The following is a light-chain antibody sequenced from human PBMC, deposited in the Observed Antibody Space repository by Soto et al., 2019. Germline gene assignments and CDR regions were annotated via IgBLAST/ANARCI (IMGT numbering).Light chain of an antibody. CDR3: SSYKSSSTLYV. CDR2: DVT. Sequence: QSALTQPASVSGSPGQSITISCTGTSSDVGDNNYVSWYQQHPGKAPKLMIYDVTNRPSGISNRFSGSKSGNTASLTISGLQAEDEADYYCSSYKSSSTLYVFGTGTKLTVL. V-gene: IGLV2-14*01. CDR1: SSDVGDNNY. J-gene: IGLJ1*01.